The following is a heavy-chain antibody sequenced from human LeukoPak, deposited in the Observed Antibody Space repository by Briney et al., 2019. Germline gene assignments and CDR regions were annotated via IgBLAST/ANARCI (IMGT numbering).Heavy chain of an antibody. CDR3: ARAPDYDFWSGYYNLGWPSYMDV. J-gene: IGHJ6*03. V-gene: IGHV3-11*01. D-gene: IGHD3-3*01. CDR2: IGSSGSTI. CDR1: GFTFSDYY. Sequence: PGGSLRLSCAASGFTFSDYYMSWIRQAPGKGLEWVSYIGSSGSTIYYADSVKGRFTISRDNAKNSLYLQMNSLRAEDTAVYYCARAPDYDFWSGYYNLGWPSYMDVWGKGTTVTVSS.